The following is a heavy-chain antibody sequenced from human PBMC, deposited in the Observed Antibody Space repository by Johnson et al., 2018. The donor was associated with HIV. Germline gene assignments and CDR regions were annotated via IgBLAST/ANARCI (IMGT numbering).Heavy chain of an antibody. Sequence: QVQLVESGGGLVKPGGSLRLSCATSGFSFKDYYMNWVRQTPGKGLEWVSHISSSGTIKYYADSVKGRFTVSRDNSKNTLYLQMNSLRTEDTALYYCVKGRRWLPYGGAFDIWGQGTMVTVSS. V-gene: IGHV3-11*01. CDR3: VKGRRWLPYGGAFDI. J-gene: IGHJ3*02. CDR1: GFSFKDYY. D-gene: IGHD4-23*01. CDR2: ISSSGTIK.